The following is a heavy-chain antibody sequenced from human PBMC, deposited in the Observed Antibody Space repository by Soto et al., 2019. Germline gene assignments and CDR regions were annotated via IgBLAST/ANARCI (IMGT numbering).Heavy chain of an antibody. CDR2: ISAYNGNT. Sequence: ASVKVSCKASGYTFTSYGISWVRQAPGQGLEWMGWISAYNGNTNYAQKLQGRVTMTTDTSTSTAYMELRSLRSDDTAVYYCARDKSSSWPAYYYYYMDVWGKGTTVTVSS. D-gene: IGHD6-13*01. V-gene: IGHV1-18*01. CDR1: GYTFTSYG. J-gene: IGHJ6*03. CDR3: ARDKSSSWPAYYYYYMDV.